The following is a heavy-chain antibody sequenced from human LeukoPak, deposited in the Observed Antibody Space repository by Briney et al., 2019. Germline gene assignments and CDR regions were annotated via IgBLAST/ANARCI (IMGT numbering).Heavy chain of an antibody. CDR1: GFSFSTYW. D-gene: IGHD7-27*01. CDR3: ARDRLGTYFDY. V-gene: IGHV3-7*01. Sequence: GGSLRLSCAASGFSFSTYWMAWVRQAPGKGLEWVACVKHGGGDKYYLDSVKGRFTISRDNTENSLYLQMNNLRAEDTAVYYCARDRLGTYFDYWGQGDLVTVSS. CDR2: VKHGGGDK. J-gene: IGHJ4*02.